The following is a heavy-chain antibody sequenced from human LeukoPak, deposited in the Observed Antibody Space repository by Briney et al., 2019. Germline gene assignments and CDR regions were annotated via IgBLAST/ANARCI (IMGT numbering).Heavy chain of an antibody. D-gene: IGHD3-10*01. CDR1: GGSISSYY. Sequence: SETLSLTCTVSGGSISSYYWSWIRQPPGKGPEWIGYIYYSGSTNYNPSLKSRVTISVDTSKNQFSLKLSSVTAADTAVYYCARDQSSYYGSGSPRDYYYGMDVWGKGTTVTVSS. CDR2: IYYSGST. CDR3: ARDQSSYYGSGSPRDYYYGMDV. V-gene: IGHV4-59*01. J-gene: IGHJ6*04.